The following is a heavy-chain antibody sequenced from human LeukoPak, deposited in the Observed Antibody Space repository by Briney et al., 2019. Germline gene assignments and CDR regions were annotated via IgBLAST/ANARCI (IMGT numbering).Heavy chain of an antibody. V-gene: IGHV3-64*01. CDR1: GFTFSSYA. CDR3: ARGDERSRPDY. CDR2: ISSNGGST. Sequence: PGGSLRLSCAASGFTFSSYAMHWVRQAPGKGLEYVSAISSNGGSTYYANSVKGRFTISRDNSKNTLYLQMGSLSAEDMAVYYCARGDERSRPDYWGQGTLVTVSS. J-gene: IGHJ4*02.